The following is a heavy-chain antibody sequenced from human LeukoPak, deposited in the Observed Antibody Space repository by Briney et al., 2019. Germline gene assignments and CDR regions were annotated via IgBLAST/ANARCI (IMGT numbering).Heavy chain of an antibody. V-gene: IGHV6-1*01. Sequence: SQTLSLTCAISVDSVSSNSAAWNWIRQSPSRGLEWLGRTTYRSKWYNEYAVSVKSRVTINPDTSKKQFSLQLNSVTPEDTAVYYCARSKIRQTAKGPFDYWGQGTLVTVSS. CDR3: ARSKIRQTAKGPFDY. CDR2: TTYRSKWYN. CDR1: VDSVSSNSAA. J-gene: IGHJ4*02.